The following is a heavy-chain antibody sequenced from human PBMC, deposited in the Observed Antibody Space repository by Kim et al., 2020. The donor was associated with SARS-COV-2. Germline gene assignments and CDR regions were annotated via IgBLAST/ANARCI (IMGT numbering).Heavy chain of an antibody. CDR2: IYYSGNT. V-gene: IGHV4-59*01. J-gene: IGHJ4*02. Sequence: SETLSLTCTVSGGSISGYHWSWIRQAPGRGLEWIGYIYYSGNTNYSPSLKSRVTISIATSKNQFSLKLRSVTAADTAVYYCARGTYDYVWGSYRFVYWGQGTLVTVSS. CDR1: GGSISGYH. D-gene: IGHD3-16*02. CDR3: ARGTYDYVWGSYRFVY.